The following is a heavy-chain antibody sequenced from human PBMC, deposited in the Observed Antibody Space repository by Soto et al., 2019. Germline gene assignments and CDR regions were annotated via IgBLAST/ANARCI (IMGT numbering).Heavy chain of an antibody. Sequence: QVQLQESGPGLVKPSQTLSLTCTVSGDSISVGYYWSWIRQHPGKGLEWMGYVSPSGTTYYNPSLKSRVSISTDRSKNQFSLEVSSVTAADTAVYYCARDRGSYGMDVWGQCTTVTVSS. V-gene: IGHV4-31*03. J-gene: IGHJ6*02. CDR1: GDSISVGYY. CDR3: ARDRGSYGMDV. CDR2: VSPSGTT.